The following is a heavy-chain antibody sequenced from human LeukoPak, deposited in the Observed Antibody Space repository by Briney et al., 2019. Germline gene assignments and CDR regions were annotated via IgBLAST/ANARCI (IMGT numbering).Heavy chain of an antibody. Sequence: GGSLRLSCAASGFSFNSYAMSWVRQAPGKGLEWVSGISATGGSTYHADSVKGRFTFSRDNSKNTLYLQMNSLRAEDTAVYYCANGLTTVTLAYSEYFQHWGQGTLVTVSS. D-gene: IGHD4-17*01. CDR2: ISATGGST. CDR3: ANGLTTVTLAYSEYFQH. V-gene: IGHV3-23*01. J-gene: IGHJ1*01. CDR1: GFSFNSYA.